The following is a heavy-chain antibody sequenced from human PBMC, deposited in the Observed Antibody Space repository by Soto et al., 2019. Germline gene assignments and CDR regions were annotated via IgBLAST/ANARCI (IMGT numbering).Heavy chain of an antibody. CDR3: ASLFPSPTTVTTFDY. Sequence: SETLSLTCAVYGGSFSGYYWSWIRQPPGKGLEWIGEINHSGSTNYNPSLKSRVTISVDTSKNQFSLKLSSVTAADTAVYYCASLFPSPTTVTTFDYWGQGTLVTVSS. J-gene: IGHJ4*02. CDR1: GGSFSGYY. V-gene: IGHV4-34*01. CDR2: INHSGST. D-gene: IGHD4-17*01.